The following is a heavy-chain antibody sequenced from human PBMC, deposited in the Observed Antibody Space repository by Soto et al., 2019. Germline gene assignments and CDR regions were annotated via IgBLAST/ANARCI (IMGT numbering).Heavy chain of an antibody. CDR2: ASGSGGTT. D-gene: IGHD4-17*01. CDR3: AKGSPTVTNDFDY. J-gene: IGHJ4*02. V-gene: IGHV3-23*01. Sequence: EVQLLESGGGLVQPGGSLRLSCAASGFTFRSYAMSWVRQAPGKGLEWVSGASGSGGTTYYADSVKGRFSISRDNSKSTLYLQMNSLRAEDTAIYYCAKGSPTVTNDFDYWGQGTLVTVSS. CDR1: GFTFRSYA.